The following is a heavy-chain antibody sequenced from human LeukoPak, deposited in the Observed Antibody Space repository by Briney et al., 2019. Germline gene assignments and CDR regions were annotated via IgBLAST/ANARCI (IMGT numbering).Heavy chain of an antibody. CDR3: ARRSIAAAGNPDWFDP. CDR2: IYYSGST. Sequence: SEALSLTCTVSAGSISSSSYYWGWIRQPPGKGLAWIGSIYYSGSTYYNPSLKSRVTISVDTSKNQFSLKLSSVTAADTAVYYCARRSIAAAGNPDWFDPWGQGTLVTVSS. V-gene: IGHV4-39*01. J-gene: IGHJ5*02. D-gene: IGHD6-13*01. CDR1: AGSISSSSYY.